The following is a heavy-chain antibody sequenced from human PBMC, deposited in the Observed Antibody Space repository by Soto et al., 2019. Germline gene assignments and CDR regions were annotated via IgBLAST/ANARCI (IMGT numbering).Heavy chain of an antibody. D-gene: IGHD6-13*01. CDR2: INAGNGNT. J-gene: IGHJ6*02. CDR3: ARDHRSSSWYDPFYYYYYGMDV. CDR1: GYTFTSYA. Sequence: ASVKVSCKASGYTFTSYAMHWVRQAPGQRLEWMGWINAGNGNTKYSQKFQGRVTITRDTSASTAYMELSSLRSEDTAVYYCARDHRSSSWYDPFYYYYYGMDVWGQGTTVTVSS. V-gene: IGHV1-3*01.